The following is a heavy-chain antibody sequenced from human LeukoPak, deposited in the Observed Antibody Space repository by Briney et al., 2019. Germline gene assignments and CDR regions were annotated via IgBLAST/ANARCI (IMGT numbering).Heavy chain of an antibody. V-gene: IGHV3-30*04. D-gene: IGHD6-13*01. Sequence: GGSLRLSCAASGFTFSSYAMHWVRQAPGKGLEWVALIPYDGSNKYYADSVKGRFTVSRDDSKNTLYLQMNSLRAEDTAVYYCVRGAYSSSWLNFDYWGQGTLVTVSS. J-gene: IGHJ4*02. CDR2: IPYDGSNK. CDR1: GFTFSSYA. CDR3: VRGAYSSSWLNFDY.